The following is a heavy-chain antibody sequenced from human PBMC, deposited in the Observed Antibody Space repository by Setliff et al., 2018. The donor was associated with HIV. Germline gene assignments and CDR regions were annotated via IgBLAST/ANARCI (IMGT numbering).Heavy chain of an antibody. CDR3: TTIWMRGAYFDY. CDR1: GFTFSSYG. Sequence: PGGSLRLSCAASGFTFSSYGMHWVRQAPGKGLEWVAFIRYDGSNKYYADSVKGRFTISRDNAKNTLYLQMNSLRAEDTAVYYCTTIWMRGAYFDYWGQGTLVTVSS. V-gene: IGHV3-30*02. CDR2: IRYDGSNK. J-gene: IGHJ4*02. D-gene: IGHD3-3*01.